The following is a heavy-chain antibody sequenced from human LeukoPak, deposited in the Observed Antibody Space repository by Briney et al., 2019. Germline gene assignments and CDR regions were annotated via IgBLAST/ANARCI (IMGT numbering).Heavy chain of an antibody. CDR2: INHSGST. Sequence: SETLSLTCAVYGGSFSGYYWSWIRQPPGKGLEWIGEINHSGSTNYNPSLKSRVTISVDTSKNQFSLKLSSVTAADTAVYYCASNSGRDYVWGSYRYQDYYYYMDVWGKGTTVTISS. CDR1: GGSFSGYY. J-gene: IGHJ6*03. D-gene: IGHD3-16*02. CDR3: ASNSGRDYVWGSYRYQDYYYYMDV. V-gene: IGHV4-34*01.